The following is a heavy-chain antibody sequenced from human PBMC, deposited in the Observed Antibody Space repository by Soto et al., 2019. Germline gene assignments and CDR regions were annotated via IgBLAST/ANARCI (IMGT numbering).Heavy chain of an antibody. CDR2: IWYDGSNK. Sequence: EGALRLSCAASGFTFSSYGMHWVRQAPGKGLEWVAVIWYDGSNKYYADSVKGRFTISRDNSKNTLYLQMNSLRAEDTAVYYCARAANYDILTGYSWGQGTLVTVSS. J-gene: IGHJ4*02. CDR1: GFTFSSYG. CDR3: ARAANYDILTGYS. V-gene: IGHV3-33*01. D-gene: IGHD3-9*01.